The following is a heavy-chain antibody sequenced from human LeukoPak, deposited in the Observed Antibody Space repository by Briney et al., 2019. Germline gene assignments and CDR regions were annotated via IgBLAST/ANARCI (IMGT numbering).Heavy chain of an antibody. V-gene: IGHV4-59*01. CDR3: ARNRGVRGLFDY. CDR2: IYYSGTT. J-gene: IGHJ4*02. Sequence: PSETLSLTCTVSGGSISSYYWSWIRQPPGKGLEWIGYIYYSGTTNYNPSLKSRVTISVDTSKNQFSLKLTSVTAADTAVYYCARNRGVRGLFDYWGQGTLVTVSS. D-gene: IGHD3-10*01. CDR1: GGSISSYY.